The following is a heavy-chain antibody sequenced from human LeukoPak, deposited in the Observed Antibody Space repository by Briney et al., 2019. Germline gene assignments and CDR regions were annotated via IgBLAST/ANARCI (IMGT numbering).Heavy chain of an antibody. D-gene: IGHD3-9*01. CDR2: ISWNSGSI. CDR3: AKSVGYDILTGNPYYFDY. J-gene: IGHJ4*02. Sequence: GRSLRLSCAASGFTFDDYAMHWVRQAPGKGLEWVSGISWNSGSIGYADSVKGRFTISRDNAKNSLYLQMNSLRAEDMALYYCAKSVGYDILTGNPYYFDYWGQGTLVTVSS. CDR1: GFTFDDYA. V-gene: IGHV3-9*03.